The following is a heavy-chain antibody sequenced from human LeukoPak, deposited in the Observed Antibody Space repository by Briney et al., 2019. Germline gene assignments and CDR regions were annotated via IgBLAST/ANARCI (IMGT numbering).Heavy chain of an antibody. CDR2: IMPVLDTG. CDR1: GGSFRRYA. V-gene: IGHV1-69*06. CDR3: AARDNGNDLLSYHAMDV. Sequence: SVKVSCKASGGSFRRYAFAWVRQAPGQGLEWMGGIMPVLDTGSYAQGFQGRVPITADRSTSTAYMELRSLRPEDTALYYCAARDNGNDLLSYHAMDVWGNGTTVTVSS. J-gene: IGHJ6*04. D-gene: IGHD1-1*01.